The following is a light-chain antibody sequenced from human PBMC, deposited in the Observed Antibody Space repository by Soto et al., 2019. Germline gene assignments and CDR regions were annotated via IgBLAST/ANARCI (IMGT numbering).Light chain of an antibody. V-gene: IGKV1-5*01. Sequence: DIQMTQSPSTLSASVGDRVTITCRASQSVGYWLAWYQQKPGKAPTFLVYDASNLHSGVPARFSGSGSGSEFTLTISSLQPDDFGTYYCQQYYSYPRTFGQGTKVEIK. CDR3: QQYYSYPRT. CDR1: QSVGYW. CDR2: DAS. J-gene: IGKJ1*01.